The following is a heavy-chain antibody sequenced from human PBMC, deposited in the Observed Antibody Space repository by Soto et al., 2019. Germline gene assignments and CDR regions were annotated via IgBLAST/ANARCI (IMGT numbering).Heavy chain of an antibody. Sequence: EVPLVESGGGLVQPGGSLRLSCEASGFTFSSYWMYWVRQAPGKGLVWVSRTNSDGSDTSYADSVKGRFTISRDNPRNTLYLQMNSLRAEDTAVYYCARDRGWSLFDYWGQGTLVTVSS. V-gene: IGHV3-74*01. J-gene: IGHJ4*02. CDR1: GFTFSSYW. D-gene: IGHD6-19*01. CDR3: ARDRGWSLFDY. CDR2: TNSDGSDT.